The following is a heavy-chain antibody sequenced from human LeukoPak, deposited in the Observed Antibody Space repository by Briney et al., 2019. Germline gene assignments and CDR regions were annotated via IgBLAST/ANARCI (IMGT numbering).Heavy chain of an antibody. CDR3: ARETTTTALYDGWFDP. D-gene: IGHD4-11*01. CDR2: FDPEDGET. CDR1: GYTLTELS. J-gene: IGHJ5*02. Sequence: ASVKVSCKVSGYTLTELSMHWVRQAPGKGLEWMGGFDPEDGETIYAQKFQGRVTITADESTSTAYMELSSLRSEDTAVYYCARETTTTALYDGWFDPWGQGTLVTVSS. V-gene: IGHV1-24*01.